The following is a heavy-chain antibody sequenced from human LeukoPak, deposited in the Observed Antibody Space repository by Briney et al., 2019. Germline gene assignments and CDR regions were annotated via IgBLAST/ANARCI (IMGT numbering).Heavy chain of an antibody. CDR1: GFTFRNYC. D-gene: IGHD3-10*01. Sequence: GGSLRLSCAASGFTFRNYCMSWVRQAPGKGLEWDAVIYGDGTTYYADSVKGRFTISSDTLKNTLSLQMDSLRAADTAMYYCARGSPVASGRYSIYSSWGQGTLVTVSP. V-gene: IGHV3-53*01. CDR2: IYGDGTT. CDR3: ARGSPVASGRYSIYSS. J-gene: IGHJ5*02.